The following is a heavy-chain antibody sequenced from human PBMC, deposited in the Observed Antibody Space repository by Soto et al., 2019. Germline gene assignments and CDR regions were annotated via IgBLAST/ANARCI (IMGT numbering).Heavy chain of an antibody. Sequence: EVQLVESGGDFVKPGGSLRVSCAVSGFSFSNAWMSWVRQAPGKGLEWVGRIKSRADAGTTDYTAPVKGRFTISRDDSKNTVFLQMNSLKTEDTAVYYCTTHLGEFFPLDYWGQGTLVTVSS. D-gene: IGHD3-16*01. J-gene: IGHJ4*02. CDR2: IKSRADAGTT. CDR3: TTHLGEFFPLDY. V-gene: IGHV3-15*01. CDR1: GFSFSNAW.